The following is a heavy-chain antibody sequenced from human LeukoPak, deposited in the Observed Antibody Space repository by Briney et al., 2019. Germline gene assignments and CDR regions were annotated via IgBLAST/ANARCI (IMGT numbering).Heavy chain of an antibody. Sequence: SETLSLTCTVSGGSLSSGGYYWSWIRQPAGKGLEWIGRIYTSGSTNYNPSLKSRVTISVDTSKNQFSLKLSSVTAADTAVYYCARMGHSSSWYVRSGVFDYWGQGTLVTVSS. D-gene: IGHD6-13*01. V-gene: IGHV4-61*02. CDR3: ARMGHSSSWYVRSGVFDY. CDR1: GGSLSSGGYY. J-gene: IGHJ4*02. CDR2: IYTSGST.